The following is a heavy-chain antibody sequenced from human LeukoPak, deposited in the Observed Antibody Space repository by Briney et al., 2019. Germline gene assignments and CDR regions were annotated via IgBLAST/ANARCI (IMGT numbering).Heavy chain of an antibody. Sequence: GGSLRLSCTTSGFTFTNYGINWVRQAPGKGQEWVANIKQDGSDKYYVDSVKGQFTISRGNAKNSLYLQMNTLRAEDTAVYYCVRDLGGRSGHWGQGTLVTVSS. CDR1: GFTFTNYG. D-gene: IGHD1-26*01. CDR2: IKQDGSDK. J-gene: IGHJ4*02. V-gene: IGHV3-7*01. CDR3: VRDLGGRSGH.